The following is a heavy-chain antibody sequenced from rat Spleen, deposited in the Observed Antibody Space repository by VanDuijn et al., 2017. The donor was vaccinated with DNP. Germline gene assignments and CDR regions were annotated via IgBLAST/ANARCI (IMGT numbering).Heavy chain of an antibody. D-gene: IGHD1-2*01. CDR3: ARAKYSSHYWYFDF. Sequence: EVQLVETGGGLVQPGRSLKLSCVVSGFTISTYWMAWIRQVPGKGLEWVAAIFSSGGSTYYPNSVRGRFTISSDNAKNTLYLQMNSLRSEDTATYYCARAKYSSHYWYFDFWGPGTMVTVSS. J-gene: IGHJ1*01. CDR2: IFSSGGST. CDR1: GFTISTYW. V-gene: IGHV5-31*01.